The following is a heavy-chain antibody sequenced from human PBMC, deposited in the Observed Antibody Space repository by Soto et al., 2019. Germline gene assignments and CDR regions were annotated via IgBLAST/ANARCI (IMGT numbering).Heavy chain of an antibody. CDR1: GYTFTSYG. Sequence: QVQLVQSGAEVKKPGASVKVSCKASGYTFTSYGISWVRKAPGQGLEWMGGISAYNGNTNYAQKRQGRVTMTTDTSTSTAYMELRSLRSDDTAVYYCARPPRYNWKGDAFDIWGQGTMVTVSS. CDR3: ARPPRYNWKGDAFDI. CDR2: ISAYNGNT. D-gene: IGHD1-20*01. J-gene: IGHJ3*02. V-gene: IGHV1-18*01.